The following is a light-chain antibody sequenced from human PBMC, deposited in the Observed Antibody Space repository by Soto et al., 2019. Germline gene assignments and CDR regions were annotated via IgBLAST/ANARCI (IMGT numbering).Light chain of an antibody. CDR1: SSDVGSYNL. Sequence: QSALTQPASVSGSPGQSITISCTGTSSDVGSYNLVSWFQQHPGKAPKLMIYEGSKRPSGVSDRFSGSKSGNTASLTISGLQAEDEAYYFSCSYARSNTLVFGGGTKVTVL. V-gene: IGLV2-23*01. CDR2: EGS. J-gene: IGLJ2*01. CDR3: CSYARSNTLV.